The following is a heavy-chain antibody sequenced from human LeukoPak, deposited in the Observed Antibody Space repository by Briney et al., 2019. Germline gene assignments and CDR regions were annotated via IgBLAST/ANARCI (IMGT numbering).Heavy chain of an antibody. D-gene: IGHD3-10*01. Sequence: PSETLSLTCAVYGGSFSGYYWSWIRQPPGKGLEWIEEINHSGSTNCNPSLKSRVTISVDTSKNQFSLKLSSVTAADTAVYYCARNRGGRRFDPWGQGTLVTVSS. V-gene: IGHV4-34*01. J-gene: IGHJ5*02. CDR2: INHSGST. CDR1: GGSFSGYY. CDR3: ARNRGGRRFDP.